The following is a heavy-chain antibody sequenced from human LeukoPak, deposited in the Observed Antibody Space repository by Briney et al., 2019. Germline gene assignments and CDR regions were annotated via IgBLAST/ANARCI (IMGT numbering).Heavy chain of an antibody. D-gene: IGHD5-12*01. CDR3: AKLSRGYSGYEDY. CDR2: IRSKANSYAT. CDR1: GFTFSGSA. V-gene: IGHV3-73*01. Sequence: GGSLRLSCAASGFTFSGSAMHWVRQASGKGLEWVGRIRSKANSYATAYAASVKGRSTISRDDSKNTAYLQMNSLRAEDTAVYYCAKLSRGYSGYEDYWGQGTLVTVSS. J-gene: IGHJ4*02.